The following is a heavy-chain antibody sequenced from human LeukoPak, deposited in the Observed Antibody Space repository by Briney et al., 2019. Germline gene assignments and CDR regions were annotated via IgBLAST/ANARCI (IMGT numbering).Heavy chain of an antibody. V-gene: IGHV3-23*01. CDR2: IINSGGT. CDR1: GFTFSNFA. D-gene: IGHD1-26*01. CDR3: AKMKGHPLPKYYMDV. Sequence: PGGSLRLSCAASGFTFSNFAMSWVRRTPGEGLEWVSGIINSGGTLYGDSVKGRFTISRDNSKNTLYLEMNSLRAEDTAIYYCAKMKGHPLPKYYMDVWGQGTTVTVSS. J-gene: IGHJ6*01.